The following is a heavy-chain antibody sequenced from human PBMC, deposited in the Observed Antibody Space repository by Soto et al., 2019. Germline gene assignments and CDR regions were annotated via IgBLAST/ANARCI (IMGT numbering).Heavy chain of an antibody. V-gene: IGHV4-61*01. CDR3: ARDLGITGTYYYYYGMDV. D-gene: IGHD1-20*01. J-gene: IGHJ6*02. CDR2: IYYSGST. Sequence: PSETLSLTCTVSGGSVSSGSYYWSWIRQPPGKGLEWIGYIYYSGSTNYNPSLKSRVTISVDTSKNQFSLKLSSVTAADTAVYYCARDLGITGTYYYYYGMDVWGQGTTATVSS. CDR1: GGSVSSGSYY.